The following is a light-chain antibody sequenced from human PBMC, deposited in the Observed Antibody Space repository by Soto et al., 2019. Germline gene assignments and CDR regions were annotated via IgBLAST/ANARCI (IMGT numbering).Light chain of an antibody. Sequence: HSALTQPASVSGSPGQSLTISCTGTSSDVGGYNYVSWYQQHPGKAPKLMIYDVSNRPSGVSNRFSGSKSGNTASLTISGLQAEDEADYYCSSYTSSSTYVVFGGGTKLTVL. V-gene: IGLV2-14*01. J-gene: IGLJ2*01. CDR3: SSYTSSSTYVV. CDR1: SSDVGGYNY. CDR2: DVS.